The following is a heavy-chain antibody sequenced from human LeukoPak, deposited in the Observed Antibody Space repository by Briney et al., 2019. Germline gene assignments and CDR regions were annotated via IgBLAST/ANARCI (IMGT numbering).Heavy chain of an antibody. CDR2: IIPIFGIA. D-gene: IGHD2-21*02. Sequence: SVKVSCKASGGTFSSYAISWVRQAPGRGLEWMGRIIPIFGIANYAQKFQGRVTITADKSTSTAYMELSSLRSEDTAVYYCASPVVVTATDPDDAFDIRGQGTMVTVSS. CDR1: GGTFSSYA. J-gene: IGHJ3*02. V-gene: IGHV1-69*04. CDR3: ASPVVVTATDPDDAFDI.